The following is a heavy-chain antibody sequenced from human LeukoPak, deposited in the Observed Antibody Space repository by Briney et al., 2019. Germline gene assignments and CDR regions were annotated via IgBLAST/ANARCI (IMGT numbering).Heavy chain of an antibody. J-gene: IGHJ5*02. Sequence: ASVKVSCKASGYTFTGYYMHWVRQAPGQGLEWMGWINPNSGGTNYAQKLQGRVTMTTDTSTSTAYMELRSLRSDDTAVYYCASVYDILTGVPGWFDPWGQGTLVTVSS. CDR1: GYTFTGYY. CDR2: INPNSGGT. V-gene: IGHV1-2*02. CDR3: ASVYDILTGVPGWFDP. D-gene: IGHD3-9*01.